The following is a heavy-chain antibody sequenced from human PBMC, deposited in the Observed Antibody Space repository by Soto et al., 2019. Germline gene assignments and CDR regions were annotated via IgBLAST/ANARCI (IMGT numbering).Heavy chain of an antibody. D-gene: IGHD5-18*01. CDR1: GFSLSTSGVG. CDR2: IYWDDDK. J-gene: IGHJ5*02. Sequence: QITLKESGPTLVKPTQTLTLTCTFSGFSLSTSGVGVGWIRQPPGKALEWLALIYWDDDKRYSPSLKSRLTITKDTSKNQLVLTMTNMDPLDTATYYCAHSPESLWSQLGFVPWGQGTLVTVSS. V-gene: IGHV2-5*02. CDR3: AHSPESLWSQLGFVP.